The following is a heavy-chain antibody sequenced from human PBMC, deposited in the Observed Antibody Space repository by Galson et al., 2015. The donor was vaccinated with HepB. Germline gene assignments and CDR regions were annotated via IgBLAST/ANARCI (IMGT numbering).Heavy chain of an antibody. CDR1: GYTFTSYA. V-gene: IGHV1-3*01. D-gene: IGHD4-17*01. CDR3: ARDRAYGDYGYWYFDL. CDR2: INAGNGNT. Sequence: SVKVSCKASGYTFTSYAMHWVRQAPGQRLEWMGWINAGNGNTKYSQKFEGRVTITRDTSASTAYMELSSLRSEDTAVYYCARDRAYGDYGYWYFDLWGRGTLVTVSS. J-gene: IGHJ2*01.